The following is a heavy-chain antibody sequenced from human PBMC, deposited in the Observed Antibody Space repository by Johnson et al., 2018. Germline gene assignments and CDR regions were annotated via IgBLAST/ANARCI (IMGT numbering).Heavy chain of an antibody. J-gene: IGHJ6*02. CDR1: GFTFDDYA. CDR2: ISWNSGSI. Sequence: VQLVQSGGGLVQPGRSLRLSCAASGFTFDDYAMHWVRQAPGKGLEWVSGISWNSGSIGYADSVKGRFTISRDNAKNSLYLQMNSLRAEDTAVYYCAIGSLDVWGQGTTVTVSS. D-gene: IGHD2-21*01. CDR3: AIGSLDV. V-gene: IGHV3-9*01.